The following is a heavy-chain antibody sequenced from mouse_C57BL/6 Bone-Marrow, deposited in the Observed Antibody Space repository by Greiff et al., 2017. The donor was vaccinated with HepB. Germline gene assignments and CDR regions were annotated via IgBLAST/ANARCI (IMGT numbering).Heavy chain of an antibody. CDR2: IDPSDSET. V-gene: IGHV1-52*01. CDR3: ARGGLRSPYYAMDY. D-gene: IGHD2-4*01. CDR1: GYTFTSYW. J-gene: IGHJ4*01. Sequence: QVQLQQPGAELVRPGSSVKLSCKASGYTFTSYWMHWVKQRPIQGLEWIGNIDPSDSETHYNQKFKDKATLTVDKSSSTAYMQLSSLTSEDSAVYYCARGGLRSPYYAMDYWGQGTSVTVSS.